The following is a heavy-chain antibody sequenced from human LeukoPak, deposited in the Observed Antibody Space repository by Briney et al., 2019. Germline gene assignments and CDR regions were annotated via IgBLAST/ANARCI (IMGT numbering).Heavy chain of an antibody. J-gene: IGHJ4*02. CDR1: GYTFTSYA. Sequence: HEASVKVSCKASGYTFTSYAMHWVRQAPGQRLEWMGWINAGNGNTKYSQKFQGRVTITRDTSASTAYMELSSLRSEDTAVYYCARGRRITMVRGVIIGYWGQGTLVTVSS. D-gene: IGHD3-10*01. CDR2: INAGNGNT. CDR3: ARGRRITMVRGVIIGY. V-gene: IGHV1-3*01.